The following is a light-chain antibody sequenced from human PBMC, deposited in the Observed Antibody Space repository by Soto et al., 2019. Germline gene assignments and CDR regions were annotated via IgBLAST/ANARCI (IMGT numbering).Light chain of an antibody. Sequence: DIQMTQSTSSLSASVGDRVTITCRASQDIRNYVNWYQQKPGKAPKLLISDASHLQGGVPSRFSGTGSGRHFTFTISNLQTEDIATYYCQQYDDLPPWTFGPGTKVDIK. CDR1: QDIRNY. V-gene: IGKV1-33*01. CDR3: QQYDDLPPWT. J-gene: IGKJ1*01. CDR2: DAS.